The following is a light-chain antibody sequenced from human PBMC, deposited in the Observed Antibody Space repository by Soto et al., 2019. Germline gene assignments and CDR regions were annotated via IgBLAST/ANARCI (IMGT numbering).Light chain of an antibody. V-gene: IGKV3-20*01. J-gene: IGKJ2*01. CDR1: QTVIHNH. CDR2: GAS. CDR3: QQYDNLLRST. Sequence: EIVLTQSPDTLSLSPGERATLSCRASQTVIHNHLAWHQQKPGQTPRLLVYGASSRATGIPDRFSGSGSGTDFTLTISRLEPEDFAVYYCQQYDNLLRSTFGQGTKLEIK.